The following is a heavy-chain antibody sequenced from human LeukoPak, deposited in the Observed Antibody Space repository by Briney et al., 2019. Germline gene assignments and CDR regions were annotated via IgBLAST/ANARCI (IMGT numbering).Heavy chain of an antibody. D-gene: IGHD2/OR15-2a*01. CDR1: GFTFSSYE. CDR2: ISSSGSTI. J-gene: IGHJ4*02. Sequence: PGGPLRLSCAASGFTFSSYEMNWVRQAPGKGLEWVSYISSSGSTIYYADSVKGRFTISRDNAKNSLYLQMNSLRAEDTAVYYCASLDRGYYYSFDYWGQGTLVTVSS. V-gene: IGHV3-48*03. CDR3: ASLDRGYYYSFDY.